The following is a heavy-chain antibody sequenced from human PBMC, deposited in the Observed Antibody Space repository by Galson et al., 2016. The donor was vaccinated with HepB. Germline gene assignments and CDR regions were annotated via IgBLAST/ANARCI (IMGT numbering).Heavy chain of an antibody. CDR2: ISGDGTYP. J-gene: IGHJ4*02. D-gene: IGHD1-26*01. Sequence: LRLSCAASGFTFSNYWMHWVRQVPGKGLVWVSRISGDGTYPNYADSVKGRFTISRDNAKNTLYLQMNSLRDEDTALYYCARDLDLGGDYWGQGTLVTVSS. V-gene: IGHV3-74*01. CDR3: ARDLDLGGDY. CDR1: GFTFSNYW.